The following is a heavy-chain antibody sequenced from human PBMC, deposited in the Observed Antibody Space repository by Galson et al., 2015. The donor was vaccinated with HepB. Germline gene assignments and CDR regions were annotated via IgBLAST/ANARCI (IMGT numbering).Heavy chain of an antibody. CDR1: GYTLTELS. CDR2: FDPEDGET. Sequence: SVKVSCKVSGYTLTELSMHWVRQAPGKGLEWMGGFDPEDGETIYAQKFQGRVTMTEDTSTDTAYMELSSLRSEDTAVYYCAFSNRGYYNWNDASPTYFDYWGQGTLVTVSS. V-gene: IGHV1-24*01. J-gene: IGHJ4*02. CDR3: AFSNRGYYNWNDASPTYFDY. D-gene: IGHD1-1*01.